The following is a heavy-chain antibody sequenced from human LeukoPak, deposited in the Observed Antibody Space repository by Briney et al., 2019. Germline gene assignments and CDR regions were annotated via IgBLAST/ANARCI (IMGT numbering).Heavy chain of an antibody. CDR2: IFYSGST. J-gene: IGHJ6*03. V-gene: IGHV4-59*01. CDR1: GGSLSSYY. D-gene: IGHD1-1*01. Sequence: SETLSLTCTVSGGSLSSYYWSWIRQPPGKGLEWIGYIFYSGSTNYNPSLKSRITISVDTSKNQFSLKLSSVTAADTAVYYCARAVQLERPPPLIGYYYIDVWGKGTTVTVSS. CDR3: ARAVQLERPPPLIGYYYIDV.